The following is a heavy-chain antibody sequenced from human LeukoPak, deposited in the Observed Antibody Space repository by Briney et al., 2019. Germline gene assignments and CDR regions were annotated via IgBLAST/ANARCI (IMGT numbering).Heavy chain of an antibody. Sequence: PGGSLRLSCAASGFTFSSYGMSWVRQAPGKGLEWVSAISGSGGSTYYADSVKGRFTISRDNSKNTLYLQMNSLRAEDTAVYYCVKDANYYVKGGRYFDYWGQGTLVTVSS. CDR2: ISGSGGST. V-gene: IGHV3-23*01. CDR1: GFTFSSYG. CDR3: VKDANYYVKGGRYFDY. D-gene: IGHD3-10*02. J-gene: IGHJ4*02.